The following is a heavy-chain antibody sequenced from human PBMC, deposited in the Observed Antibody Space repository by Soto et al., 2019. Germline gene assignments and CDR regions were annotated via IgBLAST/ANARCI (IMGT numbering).Heavy chain of an antibody. D-gene: IGHD6-25*01. CDR2: IKQDGSEQ. J-gene: IGHJ4*02. V-gene: IGHV3-7*01. Sequence: EVQLVESGGGLVQPGGSLRLSCAASGFTFSNYWMSWVRQAPGKGLEWVANIKQDGSEQYYVDSVKGRFTISRDNAKNSLYLQMNSLRAEDTAVYYCARQTAADYWGQGTLVTVSS. CDR3: ARQTAADY. CDR1: GFTFSNYW.